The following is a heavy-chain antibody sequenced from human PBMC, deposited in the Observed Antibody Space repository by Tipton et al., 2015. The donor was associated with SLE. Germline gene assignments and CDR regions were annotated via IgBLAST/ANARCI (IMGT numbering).Heavy chain of an antibody. Sequence: TLSLTCTVSGGSISSSSYYWGWIRQPPGKGLGWIGSFYYSGSTYYNPSLKSRVTISVDTSKNQFSLKLSSVTAADTAVYYCARGQSSSWYNWGQGTLVTVSS. D-gene: IGHD6-13*01. CDR1: GGSISSSSYY. V-gene: IGHV4-39*07. J-gene: IGHJ4*02. CDR2: FYYSGST. CDR3: ARGQSSSWYN.